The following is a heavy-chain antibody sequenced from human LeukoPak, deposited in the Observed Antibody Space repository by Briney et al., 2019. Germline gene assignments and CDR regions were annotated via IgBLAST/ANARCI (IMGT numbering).Heavy chain of an antibody. CDR1: GFTFDDYA. D-gene: IGHD5-18*01. V-gene: IGHV3-64*01. Sequence: GGSLRLSCAASGFTFDDYAMHWVRQAPGKGLEYVSGISSNGDSTYFANSVEGRFTISRDNSKNTVYLQMGSLTTEDMAVYYCARGGGYSYDYFDYWGQGTLVTVSS. CDR3: ARGGGYSYDYFDY. J-gene: IGHJ4*02. CDR2: ISSNGDST.